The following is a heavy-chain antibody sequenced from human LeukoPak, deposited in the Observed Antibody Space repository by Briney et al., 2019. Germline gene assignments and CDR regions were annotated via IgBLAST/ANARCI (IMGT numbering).Heavy chain of an antibody. CDR1: GFTFSSHS. CDR2: IKEDGSEK. V-gene: IGHV3-7*01. Sequence: GGSLRLSCAASGFTFSSHSMSWVRQAPGKGLEWVANIKEDGSEKYYVDSVKGRFTISRDNAKNSLYLQMNSLRAEDTAVYYCARPRLIGEVLDFWGRGTLVTVSS. J-gene: IGHJ4*01. CDR3: ARPRLIGEVLDF. D-gene: IGHD3-10*01.